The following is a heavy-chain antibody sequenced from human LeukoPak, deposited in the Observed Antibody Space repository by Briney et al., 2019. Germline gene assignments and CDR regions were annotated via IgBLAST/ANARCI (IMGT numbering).Heavy chain of an antibody. Sequence: KTSPSLSLTCTVSGGSISSYYWSWIRQPPGKGLGWIGYIYYSGSTNYNPSLKSRVTISVDTSKNQFSLKLSSVTAADTAVYYCTSVTGLNWFDPWGQGTLVSVSS. CDR1: GGSISSYY. CDR3: TSVTGLNWFDP. D-gene: IGHD2/OR15-2a*01. V-gene: IGHV4-59*01. J-gene: IGHJ5*02. CDR2: IYYSGST.